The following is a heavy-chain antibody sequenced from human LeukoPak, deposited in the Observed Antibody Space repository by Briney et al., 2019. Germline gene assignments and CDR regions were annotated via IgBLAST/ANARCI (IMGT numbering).Heavy chain of an antibody. J-gene: IGHJ4*02. CDR3: AKHKENYGDSCLDDY. CDR1: GFTVSSNY. V-gene: IGHV3-53*01. CDR2: IYSGGST. D-gene: IGHD4-17*01. Sequence: GGSLRLSCAASGFTVSSNYMSWVRQAPGKGLEWVSVIYSGGSTYYADSVKGRLTISRDNSKNTLYLQMNSLRGEDTAVYYCAKHKENYGDSCLDDYWGQGTLVTVSS.